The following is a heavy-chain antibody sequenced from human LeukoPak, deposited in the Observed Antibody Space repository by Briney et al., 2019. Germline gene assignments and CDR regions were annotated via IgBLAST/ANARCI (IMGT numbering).Heavy chain of an antibody. CDR1: GFSVSEYG. J-gene: IGHJ4*02. CDR3: ARDRINMMVLGHDSGLDF. CDR2: VSYDGGHK. D-gene: IGHD3-22*01. V-gene: IGHV3-30*03. Sequence: GGSLRLSCVVSGFSVSEYGIHWVRQAPGKGLEWVAVVSYDGGHKYYADSVKGRFTVSRDTSSDTVSLQMNSLRVEDTAVYYCARDRINMMVLGHDSGLDFWGQGTLVTVSS.